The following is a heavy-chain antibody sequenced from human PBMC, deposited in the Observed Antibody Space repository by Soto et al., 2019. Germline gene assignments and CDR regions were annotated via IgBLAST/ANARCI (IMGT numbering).Heavy chain of an antibody. D-gene: IGHD3-3*01. CDR3: ARGVFVTLFGVVIASPYFDY. Sequence: SQTLSLASAISGDSVSSNSSAWNFIRQSPSRGLELLGRTYYRSNWYNDYAVSVKSRITINPDASKNPFSLQLNSVTPEDTAVYYCARGVFVTLFGVVIASPYFDYWGQGTLVTVYS. J-gene: IGHJ4*02. CDR2: TYYRSNWYN. V-gene: IGHV6-1*01. CDR1: GDSVSSNSSA.